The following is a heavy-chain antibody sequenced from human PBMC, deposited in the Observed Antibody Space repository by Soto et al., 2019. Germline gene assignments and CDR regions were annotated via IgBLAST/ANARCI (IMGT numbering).Heavy chain of an antibody. D-gene: IGHD4-17*01. Sequence: GGSLRLPCAASGFTFSSYAMSWVRQAPGKGLEWVSAISGSGGSTYYADSVKGRFTISRDNSKNTLYLQMNSLRAEDTAVYYCAKPPYGDYEGYYFDYWGQGTLVTVSS. CDR3: AKPPYGDYEGYYFDY. V-gene: IGHV3-23*01. CDR2: ISGSGGST. J-gene: IGHJ4*02. CDR1: GFTFSSYA.